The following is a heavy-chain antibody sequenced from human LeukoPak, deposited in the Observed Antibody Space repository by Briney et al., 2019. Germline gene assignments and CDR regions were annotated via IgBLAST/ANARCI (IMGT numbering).Heavy chain of an antibody. V-gene: IGHV3-73*01. D-gene: IGHD2-15*01. J-gene: IGHJ4*02. Sequence: IRSKANSYATAYAASVKGRFTISRDDSKNTAYLQMNSLKTEDTAVYYCTRYCSGGSCYPGYWGQGTLVTVSS. CDR2: IRSKANSYAT. CDR3: TRYCSGGSCYPGY.